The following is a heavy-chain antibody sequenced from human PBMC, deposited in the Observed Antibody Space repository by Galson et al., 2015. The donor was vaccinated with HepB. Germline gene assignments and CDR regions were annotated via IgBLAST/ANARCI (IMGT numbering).Heavy chain of an antibody. CDR3: AKGDIVVVPAAALRPLDY. J-gene: IGHJ4*02. CDR1: GFTFSSYA. V-gene: IGHV3-23*01. Sequence: SLRLSCAASGFTFSSYAMSWVRQAPGKGLEWVSAISGSGGSTYYADPVKGRFTISRDNSKNTLYLQMNSLRAEDTAVYYCAKGDIVVVPAAALRPLDYWGQGTLVTVSS. D-gene: IGHD2-2*01. CDR2: ISGSGGST.